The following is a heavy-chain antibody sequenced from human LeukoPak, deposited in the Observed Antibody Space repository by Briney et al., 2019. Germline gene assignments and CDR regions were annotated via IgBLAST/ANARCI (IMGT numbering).Heavy chain of an antibody. CDR2: IIPILGVA. CDR3: ASDSSSRLYFDY. J-gene: IGHJ4*02. Sequence: ASVKVSCKASGGTFSSYAISWVRQAPGQGLEWMGRIIPILGVANYAQKFQGRVTITADTYASTAYMELSSLRSEDTAVYYCASDSSSRLYFDYWGQGTLVTVSS. V-gene: IGHV1-69*04. D-gene: IGHD6-13*01. CDR1: GGTFSSYA.